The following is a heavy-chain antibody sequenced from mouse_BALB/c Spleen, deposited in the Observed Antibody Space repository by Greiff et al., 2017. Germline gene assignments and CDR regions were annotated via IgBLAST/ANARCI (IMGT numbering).Heavy chain of an antibody. CDR3: ARATVVADY. CDR1: GFTFSSYA. D-gene: IGHD1-1*01. V-gene: IGHV5-6-5*01. J-gene: IGHJ2*01. CDR2: ISSGGST. Sequence: EVQLVESGGGLVKPGGSLKLSCAASGFTFSSYAMSWVRQTPEKRLEWVASISSGGSTYYPDSVKGRFTISRDNARNILYLQMSSLRSEDTAMYYCARATVVADYWGQGTTLTVSS.